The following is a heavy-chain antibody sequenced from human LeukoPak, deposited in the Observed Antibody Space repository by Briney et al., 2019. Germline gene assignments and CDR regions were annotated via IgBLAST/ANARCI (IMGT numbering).Heavy chain of an antibody. V-gene: IGHV3-21*01. CDR1: GFTFSSYS. CDR2: ISSSSSYI. CDR3: ARTNGAPRQLLWFGELAPLFDY. Sequence: PGGSLRLSCAASGFTFSSYSMNWVRRAPGKGLEWVSSISSSSSYIYYADLVKGRFTISRDNAKDSLYLQMNSLRAEDTAVYYCARTNGAPRQLLWFGELAPLFDYWGQRTLVTVSS. J-gene: IGHJ4*02. D-gene: IGHD3-10*01.